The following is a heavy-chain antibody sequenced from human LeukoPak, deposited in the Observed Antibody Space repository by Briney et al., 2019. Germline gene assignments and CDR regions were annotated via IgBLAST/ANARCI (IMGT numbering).Heavy chain of an antibody. Sequence: PGGSLRLSCAASGFTFNIYNMNWVRQAPGKALEWASSITSSSTYTYYADSVKGRYTISRDNAKNSLYLQMNGLRAEDTAVYYCAKDRYGGNSVIFSEYFQHWGQGTLVTVSS. CDR2: ITSSSTYT. D-gene: IGHD4-23*01. J-gene: IGHJ1*01. CDR1: GFTFNIYN. V-gene: IGHV3-21*01. CDR3: AKDRYGGNSVIFSEYFQH.